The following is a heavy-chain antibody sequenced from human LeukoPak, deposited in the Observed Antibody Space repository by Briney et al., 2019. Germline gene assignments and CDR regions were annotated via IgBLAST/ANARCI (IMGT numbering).Heavy chain of an antibody. CDR2: IYTSGST. Sequence: SETLSLTCTVSGGSISSYYWSWIRQPAGKGLEWIGRIYTSGSTNYNPSLKSRVTMSVDTSKNQFSLKLSSVTAADTAVYYCARAQIVVVPAASQNWFDPWGQGTLVTVSS. D-gene: IGHD2-2*01. CDR3: ARAQIVVVPAASQNWFDP. J-gene: IGHJ5*02. CDR1: GGSISSYY. V-gene: IGHV4-4*07.